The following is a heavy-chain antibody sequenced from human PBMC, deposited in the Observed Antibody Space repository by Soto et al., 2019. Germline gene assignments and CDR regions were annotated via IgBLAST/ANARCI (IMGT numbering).Heavy chain of an antibody. CDR3: AGDPYYYGSAF. D-gene: IGHD3-10*01. V-gene: IGHV3-11*01. CDR2: ISSGGTTT. Sequence: AGGSLRLSCAASGFRFSDHYMTWIRQAPGKGLEWVSKISSGGTTTYYADSVKGRFTVSRDNAKNSLYLQMNSLRIEDTAVYYCAGDPYYYGSAFWGQGTLVTVSS. J-gene: IGHJ4*02. CDR1: GFRFSDHY.